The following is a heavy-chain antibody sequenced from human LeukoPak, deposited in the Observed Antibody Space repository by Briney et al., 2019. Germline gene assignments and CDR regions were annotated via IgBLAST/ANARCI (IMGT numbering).Heavy chain of an antibody. Sequence: SETLSLTCAVSGYSISSGYYWAWIRQPPGKLLDWIGSINHNRVTYYNPSLKSRVIISVDKSKNQFSLKLSSVTAADTAVYYCARNYDSSGYHNLPLEYWGQGTLVTVSS. CDR1: GYSISSGYY. CDR2: INHNRVT. J-gene: IGHJ4*02. CDR3: ARNYDSSGYHNLPLEY. V-gene: IGHV4-38-2*01. D-gene: IGHD3-22*01.